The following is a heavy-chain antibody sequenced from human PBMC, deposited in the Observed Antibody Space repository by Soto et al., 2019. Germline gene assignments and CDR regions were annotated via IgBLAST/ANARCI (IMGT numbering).Heavy chain of an antibody. CDR3: ARDRDILTGYYKGAGNYYYGMDV. CDR1: GGTFSSYA. D-gene: IGHD3-9*01. V-gene: IGHV1-69*13. J-gene: IGHJ6*02. Sequence: SVKVSCKASGGTFSSYAISWVRQAPGQGLEWMGGIIPIFGTANYAQKFQGRVTITADESTSTAYMELCSLRSEDTAVYYCARDRDILTGYYKGAGNYYYGMDVWGQGTTVTVSS. CDR2: IIPIFGTA.